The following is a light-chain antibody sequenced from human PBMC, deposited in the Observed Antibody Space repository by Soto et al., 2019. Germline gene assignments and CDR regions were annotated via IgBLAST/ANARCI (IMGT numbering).Light chain of an antibody. V-gene: IGLV2-14*03. J-gene: IGLJ1*01. CDR3: SSYTGSASYV. Sequence: QSVLTQPASVSGSPGQSITISCTGTSSDIGTYNFVSWYQQHPDKAPKLMIYDVRNRPSGVSNRFSGSKSGNTASLTISGLQAEDEADYYCSSYTGSASYVFRTGTKVTVL. CDR2: DVR. CDR1: SSDIGTYNF.